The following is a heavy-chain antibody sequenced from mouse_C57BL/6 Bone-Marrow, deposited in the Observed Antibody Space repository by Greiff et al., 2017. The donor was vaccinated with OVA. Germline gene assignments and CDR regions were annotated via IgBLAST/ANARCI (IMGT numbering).Heavy chain of an antibody. CDR1: GYTFTSYW. D-gene: IGHD2-2*01. J-gene: IGHJ4*01. V-gene: IGHV1-53*01. CDR3: ARAGYGYRYYYAMDY. CDR2: INPSNGGT. Sequence: QVQLQQPGTELVKPGASVKLSCKASGYTFTSYWMHWVKQRPGQGLEWIGNINPSNGGTNYNEKFKSKATLTVDKSSSTAYMQLSSLTSEDSAVYYCARAGYGYRYYYAMDYWGQGTSVTVSS.